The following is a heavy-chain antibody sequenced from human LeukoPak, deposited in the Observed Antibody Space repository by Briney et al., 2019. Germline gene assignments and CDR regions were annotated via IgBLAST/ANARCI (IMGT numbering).Heavy chain of an antibody. Sequence: GGSLRLSCTASGFTFGDYAMSWVRQAPGKGLGGVGFIRSKAYGGTTEYAASVKGRFTISRDDSKSIAYLQMNSLKTEDTAVYYCTSTYYDFWSGYFLDYWGQGTLVTVSS. J-gene: IGHJ4*02. CDR2: IRSKAYGGTT. CDR1: GFTFGDYA. CDR3: TSTYYDFWSGYFLDY. D-gene: IGHD3-3*01. V-gene: IGHV3-49*04.